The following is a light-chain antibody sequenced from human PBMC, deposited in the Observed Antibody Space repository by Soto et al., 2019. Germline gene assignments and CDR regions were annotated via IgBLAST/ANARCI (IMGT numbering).Light chain of an antibody. Sequence: QSVLTQPPSVSAAPGQKVTISCSGSSSNIGRNFVSWYQHLPGTAPKLLIFDDNRRPSGIPDRFSGSKSGTSATLGITGLQTGDEADYYCGTWDLSLSEVVFGGETKLTVL. CDR1: SSNIGRNF. J-gene: IGLJ2*01. CDR3: GTWDLSLSEVV. V-gene: IGLV1-51*01. CDR2: DDN.